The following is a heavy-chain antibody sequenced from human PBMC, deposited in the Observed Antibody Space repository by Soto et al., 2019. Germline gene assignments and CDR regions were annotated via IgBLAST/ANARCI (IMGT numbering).Heavy chain of an antibody. CDR1: GYTFTSYG. CDR2: ISAYNGNT. D-gene: IGHD3-3*01. J-gene: IGHJ5*02. Sequence: ASVKVSCKASGYTFTSYGISWVRQAPGQGLEWMGWISAYNGNTNYAQKLQGRVTMTTDTSTSTAYMELRSLRSDDTAVYYCARERRRITIFGVVLNWFDPWGQGTLVTVS. CDR3: ARERRRITIFGVVLNWFDP. V-gene: IGHV1-18*01.